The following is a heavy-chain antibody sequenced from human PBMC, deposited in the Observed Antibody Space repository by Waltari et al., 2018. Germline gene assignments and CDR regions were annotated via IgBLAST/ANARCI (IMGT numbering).Heavy chain of an antibody. CDR1: GGTFSSYA. D-gene: IGHD2-15*01. V-gene: IGHV1-69*01. J-gene: IGHJ2*01. CDR2: IIPIFGTA. Sequence: QVQLVQSGAEVKKPGSSVKVSCKASGGTFSSYAISWVRQARGQGLEWMGGIIPIFGTAHYAQKFQGRVTITADESTSTAYMELSSLRSEDTAVYYCARVGGVQGYCSGGSCPSYWYFDLWGRGTLVTVSS. CDR3: ARVGGVQGYCSGGSCPSYWYFDL.